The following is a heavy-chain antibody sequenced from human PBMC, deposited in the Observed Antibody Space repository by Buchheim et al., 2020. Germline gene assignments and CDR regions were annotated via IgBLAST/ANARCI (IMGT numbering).Heavy chain of an antibody. D-gene: IGHD3-10*01. J-gene: IGHJ4*02. Sequence: QVQLVQSGAEVKKPGASVKVSCKASGYTFTSYYMHWVRQAPGQGLEWMGIINPSGGSTSYAQKFQGRVTMTRDTSPSTVYMELSSLRSEDTAVYYCARESFTGGSGSYPPYDYWGQGTL. CDR1: GYTFTSYY. V-gene: IGHV1-46*01. CDR2: INPSGGST. CDR3: ARESFTGGSGSYPPYDY.